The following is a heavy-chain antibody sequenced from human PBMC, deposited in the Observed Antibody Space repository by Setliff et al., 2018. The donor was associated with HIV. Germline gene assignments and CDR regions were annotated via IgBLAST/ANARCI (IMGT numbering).Heavy chain of an antibody. V-gene: IGHV4-59*08. J-gene: IGHJ3*02. Sequence: PSETMSLTCPLSAGSISSHSWIWVRQPPGKGQEWIGYILYSGDTNNNPSLKSRVTISLTTSRTQFSLRLSAVNAADTAVYYGARHSPNVGVRGDAFDIWGQG. CDR3: ARHSPNVGVRGDAFDI. CDR2: ILYSGDT. CDR1: AGSISSHS. D-gene: IGHD2-8*01.